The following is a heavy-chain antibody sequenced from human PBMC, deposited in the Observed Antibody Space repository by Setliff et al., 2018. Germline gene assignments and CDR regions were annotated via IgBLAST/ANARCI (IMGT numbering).Heavy chain of an antibody. V-gene: IGHV4-34*12. CDR1: GGSISSGGYY. CDR3: ARSFSRREKFLLDY. CDR2: IIHSGST. J-gene: IGHJ4*02. Sequence: PSETLSLTCTVSGGSISSGGYYWSWIRQPPGKRLEWIGEIIHSGSTNYNPSLKGRVTISMDTSKNQFSLKVSSVTAADTAVYYCARSFSRREKFLLDYWGQGALVTVSS.